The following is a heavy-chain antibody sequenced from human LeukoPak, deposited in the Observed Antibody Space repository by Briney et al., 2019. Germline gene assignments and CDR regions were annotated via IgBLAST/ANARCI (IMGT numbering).Heavy chain of an antibody. J-gene: IGHJ6*03. V-gene: IGHV4-4*09. CDR1: GGSVSSYY. CDR3: ARRHHYYYYMDV. CDR2: IYTSGGT. Sequence: SETLSLTCTVSGGSVSSYYWTWIRRPPGKGLEWIGYIYTSGGTNYNTSLSSRVTISVDKSKNQFSLILSSMTAADTAVYYCARRHHYYYYMDVWGKGTTVTVSS.